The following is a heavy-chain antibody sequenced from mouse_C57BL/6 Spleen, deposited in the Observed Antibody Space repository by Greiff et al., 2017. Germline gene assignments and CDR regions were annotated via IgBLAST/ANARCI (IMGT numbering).Heavy chain of an antibody. J-gene: IGHJ1*03. Sequence: EVQLVESGPELVKPGASVKIPCKASGYTFTDYNMDWVKQSHGKSLEWIGDINPNNGGTIYNQKFKGKATLTVVKSSSTAYMELRSLTSEDTAVYYCARDGLRYWYFDVWGTGTTVTVSS. CDR1: GYTFTDYN. CDR3: ARDGLRYWYFDV. D-gene: IGHD1-1*01. V-gene: IGHV1-18*01. CDR2: INPNNGGT.